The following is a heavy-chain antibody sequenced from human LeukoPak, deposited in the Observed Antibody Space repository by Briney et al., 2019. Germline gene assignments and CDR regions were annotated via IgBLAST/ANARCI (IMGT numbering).Heavy chain of an antibody. CDR1: GFTFSSYA. V-gene: IGHV3-23*01. CDR2: LSGSGDST. Sequence: GGSLRLSCAAYGFTFSSYAMSWVRQAPGKGLEWVSALSGSGDSTYYGYSVKGRFTISRDNSKNTLYLQMNSLRAEDTAVYYCAKTRPLDSSSWSHGDYWGQGTLVTVSS. J-gene: IGHJ4*02. D-gene: IGHD6-13*01. CDR3: AKTRPLDSSSWSHGDY.